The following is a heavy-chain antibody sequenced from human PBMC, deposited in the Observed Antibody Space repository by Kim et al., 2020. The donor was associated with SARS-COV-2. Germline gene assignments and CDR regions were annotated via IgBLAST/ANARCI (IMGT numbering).Heavy chain of an antibody. Sequence: SETLSLTCTVSGGSISSGGYYWSWIRQHPGKGLEWIGYIYYSGSTYYNPSLKSRVTISVDTSKNQFSLKLSSVTAADTAVYYCARSVRKNAFDIWGQGTMVTVSS. CDR3: ARSVRKNAFDI. J-gene: IGHJ3*02. CDR1: GGSISSGGYY. V-gene: IGHV4-31*03. CDR2: IYYSGST. D-gene: IGHD6-6*01.